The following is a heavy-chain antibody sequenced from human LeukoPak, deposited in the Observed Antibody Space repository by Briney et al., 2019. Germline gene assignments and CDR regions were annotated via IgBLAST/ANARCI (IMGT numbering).Heavy chain of an antibody. CDR2: ISSSGTTI. V-gene: IGHV3-11*04. CDR3: ARVRGSYCSDY. D-gene: IGHD1-26*01. Sequence: PGGSLRLSCAASGFTFGDYYMSWIRQAPGKGLEWVSYISSSGTTIHYADSVKGRFTISRDNAKNSLYLQMNDLRAEDSAVYYCARVRGSYCSDYWGQGTLVTVSS. J-gene: IGHJ4*02. CDR1: GFTFGDYY.